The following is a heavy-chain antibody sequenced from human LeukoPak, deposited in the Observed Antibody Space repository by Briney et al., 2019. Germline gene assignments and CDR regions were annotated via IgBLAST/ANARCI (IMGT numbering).Heavy chain of an antibody. CDR3: ARGPNRYYYDSSGYYHTDFDY. V-gene: IGHV3-33*01. Sequence: GGSLRLSCAASGFTFSSYGMHWVRQAPGKGLEWVAVIWYDGSNKYYADSVKGRFTISRDNAKNSLYLQMNSLRAEDTAVYYCARGPNRYYYDSSGYYHTDFDYWGQGTLVTVSS. CDR2: IWYDGSNK. J-gene: IGHJ4*02. D-gene: IGHD3-22*01. CDR1: GFTFSSYG.